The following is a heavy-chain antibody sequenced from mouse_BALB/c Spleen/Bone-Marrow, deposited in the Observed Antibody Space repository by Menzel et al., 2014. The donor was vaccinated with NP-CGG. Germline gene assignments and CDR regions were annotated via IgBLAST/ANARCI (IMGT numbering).Heavy chain of an antibody. V-gene: IGHV1-82*01. J-gene: IGHJ4*01. Sequence: QVQLQQPGPELVKPGASVRISCKASGYAFSSSWMNWVKQRPGQGLEWIGRIYPGDGDTYYNGKFKGKATLTADESSSTAYMQLSSLTSVDSAVYFCARSDGYRALDYWGQGTSVTVSS. CDR3: ARSDGYRALDY. CDR2: IYPGDGDT. D-gene: IGHD2-3*01. CDR1: GYAFSSSW.